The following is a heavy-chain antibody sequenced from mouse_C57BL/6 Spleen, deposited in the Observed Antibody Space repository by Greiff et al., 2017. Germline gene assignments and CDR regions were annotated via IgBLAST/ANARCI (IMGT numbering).Heavy chain of an antibody. D-gene: IGHD1-1*01. Sequence: EVKLMESGGGLVKPGGSLKLSCAASGFTFSDYGMHWVRQAPEKGLEWVADISSGSSTIYYADTVKGRFTISRDNAKNTLFLQMTSLRSEDTAMYYCARAFTTVVAPFAYWGQGTLVTVSA. J-gene: IGHJ3*01. CDR2: ISSGSSTI. CDR3: ARAFTTVVAPFAY. CDR1: GFTFSDYG. V-gene: IGHV5-17*01.